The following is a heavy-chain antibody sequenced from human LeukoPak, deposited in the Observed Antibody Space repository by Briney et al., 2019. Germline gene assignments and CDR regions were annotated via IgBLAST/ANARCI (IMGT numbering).Heavy chain of an antibody. CDR1: GYTFTGYY. J-gene: IGHJ4*02. CDR3: AAYYYDSSGYYYGENY. Sequence: ASVKVSCKASGYTFTGYYMHWVRQAPGQGLEWMGWINPNSGGTNYAQKFKGRVTMTRDTSISTAYMELSRLRSDDTAVYYCAAYYYDSSGYYYGENYWGQGTLVTVSS. V-gene: IGHV1-2*02. D-gene: IGHD3-22*01. CDR2: INPNSGGT.